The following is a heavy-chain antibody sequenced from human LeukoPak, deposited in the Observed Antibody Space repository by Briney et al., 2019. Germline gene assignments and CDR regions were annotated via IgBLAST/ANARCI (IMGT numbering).Heavy chain of an antibody. CDR2: VTHDGRI. CDR3: ATIYGDFSDFDS. Sequence: SETLSLTCAVHGGSFSDSYWNWIRQPPGKGLEWIGEVTHDGRISYNPSLRGRVTISVDTSMNQFSLRLPSVTAADTAVYYCATIYGDFSDFDSWAQGILVTVSS. CDR1: GGSFSDSY. V-gene: IGHV4-34*01. J-gene: IGHJ4*02. D-gene: IGHD4-17*01.